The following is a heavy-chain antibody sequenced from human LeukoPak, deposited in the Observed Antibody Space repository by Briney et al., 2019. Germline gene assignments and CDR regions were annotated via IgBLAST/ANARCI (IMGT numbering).Heavy chain of an antibody. CDR1: GFIFSSYG. V-gene: IGHV3-33*06. CDR3: AKEKIAAAGGFDY. D-gene: IGHD6-13*01. Sequence: PGGSLRLSCAASGFIFSSYGMHWVRQAPGKGREWVAVIWYDGSNKYYADSVKGRFTISRDNSKNTLYLQMNSLRAEDTAVYYCAKEKIAAAGGFDYWGQGTLVTVSS. CDR2: IWYDGSNK. J-gene: IGHJ4*02.